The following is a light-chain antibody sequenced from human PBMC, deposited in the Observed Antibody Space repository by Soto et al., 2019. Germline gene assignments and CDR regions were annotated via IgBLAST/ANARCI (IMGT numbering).Light chain of an antibody. CDR1: RSVSTY. Sequence: EIVVTQSPVTLSLSPGDRATLSCRASRSVSTYLAWYQQKPGQAPRLLINDTSHRATGIPARFSGSGSGTDFTLTISSLEPEDFAVYYCQQRSSWMWAFGQGTRVEVK. CDR2: DTS. J-gene: IGKJ1*01. CDR3: QQRSSWMWA. V-gene: IGKV3-11*01.